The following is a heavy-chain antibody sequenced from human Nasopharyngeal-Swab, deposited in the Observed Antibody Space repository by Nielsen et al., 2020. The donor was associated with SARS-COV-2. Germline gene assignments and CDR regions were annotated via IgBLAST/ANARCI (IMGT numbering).Heavy chain of an antibody. Sequence: GESLKISCVVPGFSVSSNYMIWIRQAPGKGLEWISYISSSGSSINYADSVKGRFTISRDNAKNSLFLQMNSLRAEDTAVYYCTRDTPAMFAYWGQGTLVTVSS. CDR1: GFSVSSNY. V-gene: IGHV3-11*04. D-gene: IGHD2-2*01. J-gene: IGHJ4*02. CDR3: TRDTPAMFAY. CDR2: ISSSGSSI.